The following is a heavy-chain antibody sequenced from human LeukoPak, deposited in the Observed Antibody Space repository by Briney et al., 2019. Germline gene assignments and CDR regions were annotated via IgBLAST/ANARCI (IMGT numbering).Heavy chain of an antibody. J-gene: IGHJ4*02. CDR3: ARAGYGWGPHYFDY. D-gene: IGHD5-18*01. Sequence: PGRSLRLSCAASGFTFSSYGMHWVRQAPGKGLEWVAVISYDGSNKYYADSVKGRFTISRDNSKNTLYLQMNSLRAEDTAVYYCARAGYGWGPHYFDYWGQGTLVTVSS. V-gene: IGHV3-30*03. CDR1: GFTFSSYG. CDR2: ISYDGSNK.